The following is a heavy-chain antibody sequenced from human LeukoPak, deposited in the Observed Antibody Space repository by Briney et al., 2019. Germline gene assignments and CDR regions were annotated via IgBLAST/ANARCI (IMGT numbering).Heavy chain of an antibody. Sequence: SETLSLTCAVSGGSISSGGYSWSWIRQPPGKGLEWIGYIYHSGSTYYNPSLKSRVTISVDRSKNQFSLKLSSATAADTAVYYCARGGLAYCGGDCYSYWFDPWGQGTLVTVSS. D-gene: IGHD2-21*02. J-gene: IGHJ5*02. CDR2: IYHSGST. CDR3: ARGGLAYCGGDCYSYWFDP. V-gene: IGHV4-30-2*01. CDR1: GGSISSGGYS.